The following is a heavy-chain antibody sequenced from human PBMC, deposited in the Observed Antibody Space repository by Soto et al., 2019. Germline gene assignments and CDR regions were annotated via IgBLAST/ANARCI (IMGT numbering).Heavy chain of an antibody. Sequence: QVQLVQSGAEVKKPGASVKVSCKASGYTFTGYGIIWVRQAPGQGLEWMGWISAYNGNTNYAQKLQGRVTMTTDTSTSTAYMELWSLRSDDTAVYYCARPGYYDSSGYKRGNAFDIWGQGTMVTVSS. CDR1: GYTFTGYG. V-gene: IGHV1-18*01. J-gene: IGHJ3*02. CDR2: ISAYNGNT. D-gene: IGHD3-22*01. CDR3: ARPGYYDSSGYKRGNAFDI.